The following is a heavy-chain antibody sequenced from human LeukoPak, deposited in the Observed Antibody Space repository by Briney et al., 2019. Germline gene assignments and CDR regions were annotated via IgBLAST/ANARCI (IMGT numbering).Heavy chain of an antibody. CDR3: ARLARPPGNWFDP. V-gene: IGHV4-39*01. Sequence: SETLSLTCTVSGGSISSSSYYWGWIRQPPGKGLEWIGSIYYSGSTYYNPSLESRVTISVDTSKNQFSLKLSSVTAADTAVYYCARLARPPGNWFDPWGQGTLVTVSS. CDR1: GGSISSSSYY. J-gene: IGHJ5*02. CDR2: IYYSGST.